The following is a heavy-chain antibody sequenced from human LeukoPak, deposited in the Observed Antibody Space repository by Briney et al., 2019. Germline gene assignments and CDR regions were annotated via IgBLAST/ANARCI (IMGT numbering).Heavy chain of an antibody. V-gene: IGHV4-59*01. J-gene: IGHJ4*02. CDR3: ARDSYLGDYGGNYYFDY. CDR2: IYYSGST. D-gene: IGHD4-23*01. CDR1: GGSISSYY. Sequence: SETLSLTCTVSGGSISSYYWSWIRQPPGKGLEWIGSIYYSGSTNYNPSLKSRVTISVDTSKNQFSLKLSSVTAADTAVYYCARDSYLGDYGGNYYFDYWGQGTLVTVSS.